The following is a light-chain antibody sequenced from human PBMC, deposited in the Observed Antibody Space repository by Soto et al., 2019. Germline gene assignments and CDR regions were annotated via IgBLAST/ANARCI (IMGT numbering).Light chain of an antibody. CDR2: DVS. J-gene: IGLJ1*01. CDR3: SSYTSSSTPLYV. CDR1: SSDVGGYNY. V-gene: IGLV2-14*03. Sequence: QSVLTKPASVSGSPGQSITISCTGTSSDVGGYNYVSWYQQHPGRATKLLIYDVSTRPTGVSNRFSGSKSGNTASLTISVLQAEDEADYYCSSYTSSSTPLYVFGTGTKVTVL.